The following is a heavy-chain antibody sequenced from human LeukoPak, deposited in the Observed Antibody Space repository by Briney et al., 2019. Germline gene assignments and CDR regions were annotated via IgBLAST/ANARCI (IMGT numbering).Heavy chain of an antibody. J-gene: IGHJ4*02. CDR2: ISAYNGNT. V-gene: IGHV1-18*01. Sequence: ASVKVSCKASGYTFTSFGISWVRQAPGQGLEWMGWISAYNGNTNYAQKLQGRVTMTTDTSTSTAYMELRSLRSDDTAVYYCARDQDYYDSSGYYYVWDYWGQGTLVTVPS. CDR3: ARDQDYYDSSGYYYVWDY. D-gene: IGHD3-22*01. CDR1: GYTFTSFG.